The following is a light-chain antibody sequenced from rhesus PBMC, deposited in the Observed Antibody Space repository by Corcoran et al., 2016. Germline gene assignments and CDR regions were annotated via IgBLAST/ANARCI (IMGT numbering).Light chain of an antibody. CDR2: EVS. V-gene: IGLV2-32*01. J-gene: IGLJ1*01. Sequence: QAALTQPRSVSGSPGPSVTISCAGTSTDIGGYNYVSWYQQHPGTAPKLLIFEVSKRPSGVSDRFSGSKSGNTASLTVSGLQAEDEADYFCCSYVDNYISYMFATGTRLTVL. CDR1: STDIGGYNY. CDR3: CSYVDNYISYM.